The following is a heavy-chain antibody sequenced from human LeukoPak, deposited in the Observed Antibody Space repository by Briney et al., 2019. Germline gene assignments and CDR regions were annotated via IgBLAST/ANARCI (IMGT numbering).Heavy chain of an antibody. CDR1: GFTFDDYE. CDR3: NGYCSSASCYSDMDV. D-gene: IGHD2-2*02. J-gene: IGHJ6*02. Sequence: SGGSLRLSCVASGFTFDDYEMSWVRQAPGKGLEWVSGINWNGGSTGYADSVKGRFTISRDNAKNSPYLQMNSLRAEDTALYYCNGYCSSASCYSDMDVWGQGTTVTVSS. V-gene: IGHV3-20*04. CDR2: INWNGGST.